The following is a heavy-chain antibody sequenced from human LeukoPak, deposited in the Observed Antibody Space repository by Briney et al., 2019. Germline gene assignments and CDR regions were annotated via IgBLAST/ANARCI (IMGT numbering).Heavy chain of an antibody. D-gene: IGHD3-16*02. CDR2: INPNSGGT. J-gene: IGHJ4*02. CDR3: KVGELSFGFDY. V-gene: IGHV1-2*02. Sequence: GASVKVSCKASGYYFVTYPINWVRQAPGQGLEWMGWINPNSGGTNYAQKFQGRVTMTRDTSISTAYMELSRLRSDDTAVYYCKVGELSFGFDYWGQGTLVTVSS. CDR1: GYYFVTYP.